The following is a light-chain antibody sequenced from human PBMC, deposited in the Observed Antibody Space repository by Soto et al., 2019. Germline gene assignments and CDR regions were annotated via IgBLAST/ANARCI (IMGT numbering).Light chain of an antibody. CDR2: AAS. CDR1: QNINAY. Sequence: DIQLTQSPSSLSASVGDGVTITCRSSQNINAYVNWYQQKSGKAPELLIYAASNLPSGVPPRFSGSGSGTDFALIITSLQPEDSATYYCQQSYIIPRTFGQGTKVEIK. J-gene: IGKJ1*01. V-gene: IGKV1-39*01. CDR3: QQSYIIPRT.